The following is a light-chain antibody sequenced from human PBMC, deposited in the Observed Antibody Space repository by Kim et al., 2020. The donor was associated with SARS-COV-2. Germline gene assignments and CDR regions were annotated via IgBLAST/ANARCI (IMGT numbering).Light chain of an antibody. J-gene: IGLJ2*01. CDR3: QAWDITTVI. CDR1: KLGDKD. V-gene: IGLV3-1*01. Sequence: SYELTQPPSVSVSPGQTASITCSGDKLGDKDVCWYQQKPGQSPVLVIYQDTYRPSGIPERFSGSNSGNTATLTISGTQAMDEADYYCQAWDITTVIFGGGTQLTV. CDR2: QDT.